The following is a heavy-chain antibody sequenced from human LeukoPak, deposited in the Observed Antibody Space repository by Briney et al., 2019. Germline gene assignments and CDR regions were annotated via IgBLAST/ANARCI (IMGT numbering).Heavy chain of an antibody. CDR2: ISAYNGNT. Sequence: GASVKVSCKASGYTFTSYGISWVRQAPGQGLEWMGWISAYNGNTNYAQKLQGRVTMTTDTSTSTAYMELRSLRSDDTAVYYCARAGSITMVRGVIKGGFDYWGQRTLVTVSS. CDR1: GYTFTSYG. V-gene: IGHV1-18*01. CDR3: ARAGSITMVRGVIKGGFDY. D-gene: IGHD3-10*01. J-gene: IGHJ4*02.